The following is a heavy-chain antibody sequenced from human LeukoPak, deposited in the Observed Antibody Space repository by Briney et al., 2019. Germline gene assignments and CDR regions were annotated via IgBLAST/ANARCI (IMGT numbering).Heavy chain of an antibody. CDR3: AREMKDSSGSFLAH. CDR2: ISSRSSTK. D-gene: IGHD3-22*01. V-gene: IGHV3-48*03. Sequence: SGGSLRLSCAVSGFTFSDYEMNWVRQAPGKGLEWVSYISSRSSTKYYADSVRGRFTVSRDNAKSSLYLQMSSLRAEDTALYYCAREMKDSSGSFLAHWGQGTLVTVSS. J-gene: IGHJ4*02. CDR1: GFTFSDYE.